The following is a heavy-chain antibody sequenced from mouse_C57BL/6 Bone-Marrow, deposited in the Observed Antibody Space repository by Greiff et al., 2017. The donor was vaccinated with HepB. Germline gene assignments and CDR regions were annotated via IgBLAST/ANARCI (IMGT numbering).Heavy chain of an antibody. V-gene: IGHV1-4*01. J-gene: IGHJ4*01. CDR1: GYTFTSYT. CDR3: ARWLLRRLRPRRAMDY. D-gene: IGHD2-2*01. Sequence: QVQLQQSGAELARPGASVKMSCKASGYTFTSYTMHWVKQRPGQGLEWIGYINPSSGYTKYNQKCKDNATLTADKSSSTAYMQLSSLTSEDSAVYYCARWLLRRLRPRRAMDYWGQGTSVTVSS. CDR2: INPSSGYT.